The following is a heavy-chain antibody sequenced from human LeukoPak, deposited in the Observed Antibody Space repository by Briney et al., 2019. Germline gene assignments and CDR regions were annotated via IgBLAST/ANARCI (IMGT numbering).Heavy chain of an antibody. CDR1: GGSSSSSSYY. Sequence: SETLALTCTVSGGSSSSSSYYWGWIRQPPGKGLEWIESIYYSGSTYYNPSLKSRVTISVDTSKNQFSLKLSSVTAADTAVYYCARDLKYSSSSPDWFDPWGQGTLVTVSS. J-gene: IGHJ5*02. V-gene: IGHV4-39*07. D-gene: IGHD6-6*01. CDR2: IYYSGST. CDR3: ARDLKYSSSSPDWFDP.